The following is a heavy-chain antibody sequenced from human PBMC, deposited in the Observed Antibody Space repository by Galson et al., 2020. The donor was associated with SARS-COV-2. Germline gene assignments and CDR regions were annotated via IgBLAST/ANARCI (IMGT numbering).Heavy chain of an antibody. CDR2: INTDGSTT. V-gene: IGHV3-74*01. CDR3: ARSYYDYVWGSHTAFDL. CDR1: GFTFSSYW. D-gene: IGHD3-16*01. J-gene: IGHJ3*01. Sequence: GESLKISCAASGFTFSSYWMHWVRQAPGQGPVWVSRINTDGSTTTYADSVKGRFTLSRDNAKNTLYLQMNSLRDEDTAVYYCARSYYDYVWGSHTAFDLWGQGTMVTVSS.